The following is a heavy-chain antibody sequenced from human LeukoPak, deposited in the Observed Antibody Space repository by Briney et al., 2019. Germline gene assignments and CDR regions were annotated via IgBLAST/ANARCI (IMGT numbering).Heavy chain of an antibody. CDR3: AKVDASSGYSPHDAFDI. V-gene: IGHV3-9*01. CDR1: GFTIDDYA. J-gene: IGHJ3*02. Sequence: GGSLRLSCAASGFTIDDYAMPWVRQAPGKGLEWVSGISWNSGSIGYADSVKGRFTISRDNAKNSLYLQMNSLRAEDTALYYCAKVDASSGYSPHDAFDIWGQGTMVTVSS. D-gene: IGHD3-22*01. CDR2: ISWNSGSI.